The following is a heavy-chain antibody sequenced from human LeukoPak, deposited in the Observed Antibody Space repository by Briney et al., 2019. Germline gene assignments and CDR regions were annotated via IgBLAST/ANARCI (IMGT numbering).Heavy chain of an antibody. CDR1: GYTFTAYY. CDR3: ARDYYDSSGFGAFDI. V-gene: IGHV1-2*02. D-gene: IGHD3-22*01. CDR2: INPNSGGT. J-gene: IGHJ3*02. Sequence: ASVKVSCKASGYTFTAYYMHWVRQAPGQGLEWLGWINPNSGGTNYAQKFQGRVTMTRDTSISTAYMELSRLRSDDTAVYYCARDYYDSSGFGAFDIWGQGTMVTVSS.